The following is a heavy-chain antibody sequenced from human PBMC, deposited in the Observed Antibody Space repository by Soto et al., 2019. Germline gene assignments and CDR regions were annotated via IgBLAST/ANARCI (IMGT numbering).Heavy chain of an antibody. V-gene: IGHV3-73*01. J-gene: IGHJ4*02. CDR2: IRSKASSYAT. Sequence: PGGSLRLSCAASGFTFSGSAMHWVRQASGKGLEWVGRIRSKASSYATAYAASVKGRFTISRDDSKNTAYLQMNSLKTEDTAVYYCVEGGSETGEKSLSVTNYWGQGTLVTVSS. CDR3: VEGGSETGEKSLSVTNY. D-gene: IGHD1-1*01. CDR1: GFTFSGSA.